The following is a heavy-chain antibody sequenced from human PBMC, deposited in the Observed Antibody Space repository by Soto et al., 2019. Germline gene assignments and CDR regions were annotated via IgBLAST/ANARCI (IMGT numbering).Heavy chain of an antibody. D-gene: IGHD2-8*01. V-gene: IGHV1-18*01. J-gene: IGHJ4*02. CDR2: ISAYNGNT. Sequence: PSVNVSCKASGYTFTCYGISWVRQAPGQVLDWMGWISAYNGNTNYAQKLQGRVTMHTDTSTSTASMELRSLRSDDTAVYYCARVVLMVYGIGSFNYWGQGTLVTDSS. CDR3: ARVVLMVYGIGSFNY. CDR1: GYTFTCYG.